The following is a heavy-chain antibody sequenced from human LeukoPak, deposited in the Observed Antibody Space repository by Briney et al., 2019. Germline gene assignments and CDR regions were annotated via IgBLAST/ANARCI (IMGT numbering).Heavy chain of an antibody. CDR3: ATRNADSFYFDY. J-gene: IGHJ4*02. Sequence: PSQTLTLTCSLSGGSINSGGYWWSWIRQHPVKGLEWIGEMSHGGYSNYNPSLKSRASISIDTSGSAVSLTLTSVTAADTAVYFCATRNADSFYFDYWGRGTLVTVSS. CDR2: MSHGGYS. CDR1: GGSINSGGYW. V-gene: IGHV4-31*03. D-gene: IGHD4-17*01.